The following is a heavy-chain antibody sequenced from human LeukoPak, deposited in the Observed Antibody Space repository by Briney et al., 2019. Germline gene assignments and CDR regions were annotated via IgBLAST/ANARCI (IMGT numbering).Heavy chain of an antibody. CDR2: SYHFGST. CDR1: GDPTSGHRGYK. J-gene: IGHJ4*02. D-gene: IGHD5-12*01. V-gene: IGHV4-61*08. CDR3: AREYSDLDY. Sequence: SETLSLTCTVSGDPTSGHRGYKWSWIRQPPGKGLEWIGYSYHFGSTNYNPSLKSRVTISVDTSKNQFSLKLTSVTAADTAVYYGAREYSDLDYWGQGTLVTVTS.